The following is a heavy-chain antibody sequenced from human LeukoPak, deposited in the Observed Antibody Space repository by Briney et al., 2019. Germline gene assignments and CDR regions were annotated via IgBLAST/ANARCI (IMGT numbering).Heavy chain of an antibody. CDR1: GYTFTSYY. V-gene: IGHV1-46*01. J-gene: IGHJ4*02. D-gene: IGHD3-10*01. CDR3: ARDRKEPDYWFGEPRGVLQPGGFDY. CDR2: INPSGGST. Sequence: GASVKVSCKASGYTFTSYYMHWVRQAPGQGLEWMGIINPSGGSTSYAQKFQGRVTMTRDTSTSTVYMELSSLRSEDTAVYYCARDRKEPDYWFGEPRGVLQPGGFDYWGQGTLVTVSS.